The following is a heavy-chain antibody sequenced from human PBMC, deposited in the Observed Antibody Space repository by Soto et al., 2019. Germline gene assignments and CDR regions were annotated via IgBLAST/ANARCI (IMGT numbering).Heavy chain of an antibody. D-gene: IGHD2-8*01. J-gene: IGHJ6*03. CDR3: TRDDVHFNGDRYYGVPMDV. V-gene: IGHV3-66*01. CDR2: IQSGGTT. Sequence: EVQLVESGGDLVQPGGSLSLSCAASGFSVSSKYMSSVRQAPGTGLEWVSLIQSGGTTYYAGSVKGRFTISRVYSENTLFLQMNSLRVEDTAVYYCTRDDVHFNGDRYYGVPMDVWGKGTTVTVS. CDR1: GFSVSSKY.